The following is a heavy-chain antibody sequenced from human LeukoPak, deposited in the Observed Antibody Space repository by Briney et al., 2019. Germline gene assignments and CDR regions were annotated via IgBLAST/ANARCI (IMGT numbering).Heavy chain of an antibody. V-gene: IGHV1-18*01. D-gene: IGHD3-10*01. CDR3: ARTVIAAIRGVTPPGY. CDR1: VYTFSSYD. Sequence: GASVKVSCKTSVYTFSSYDISWVRQAPGHGLEWMGWIAPYNGNTKYTQNLQGRVTLTTDISTSTAYMELRSLRSDDTAVYYCARTVIAAIRGVTPPGYWGQGTLVTVSS. CDR2: IAPYNGNT. J-gene: IGHJ4*02.